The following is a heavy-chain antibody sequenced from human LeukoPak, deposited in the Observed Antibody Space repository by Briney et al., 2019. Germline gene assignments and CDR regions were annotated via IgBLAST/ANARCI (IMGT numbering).Heavy chain of an antibody. CDR3: AREGTMASAFDI. Sequence: SETLSHTCAVSGGSISSGGYSWSWIRQPPGKGLEWIGYIYHSGSTYYNPSLKSRVTISVDRSKNQFSLKLSSVTAADTAVYYCAREGTMASAFDIWGQGTMVTVSS. CDR2: IYHSGST. J-gene: IGHJ3*02. D-gene: IGHD4/OR15-4a*01. CDR1: GGSISSGGYS. V-gene: IGHV4-30-2*01.